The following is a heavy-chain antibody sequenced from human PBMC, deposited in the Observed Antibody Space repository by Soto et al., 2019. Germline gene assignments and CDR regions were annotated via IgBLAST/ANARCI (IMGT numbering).Heavy chain of an antibody. D-gene: IGHD3-22*01. V-gene: IGHV3-30*18. CDR3: AKLPHYYDSSGYYGSYFDY. J-gene: IGHJ4*02. CDR1: GFTFSSYG. CDR2: ISYDGSNK. Sequence: GGSLRLSCAASGFTFSSYGMHWVRQAPGKGLEWVAVISYDGSNKYYADSVKGRFTISRDNSKNTLYLQMNSLRAEDTAVYYCAKLPHYYDSSGYYGSYFDYWGQGTLVTVSS.